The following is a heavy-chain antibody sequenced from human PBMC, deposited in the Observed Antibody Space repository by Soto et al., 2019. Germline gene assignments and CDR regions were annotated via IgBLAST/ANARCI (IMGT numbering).Heavy chain of an antibody. CDR2: ISGSGGST. D-gene: IGHD3-3*01. J-gene: IGHJ6*03. CDR3: AKADYDFWSGYPYIYYYYYYMDV. Sequence: GSLRLSCAASGFTFSNAWMNWVRQAPGKGLEWVSAISGSGGSTYYADSVKGRFTISRDNSKNTLYLQMNSLRAEDTAVYYCAKADYDFWSGYPYIYYYYYYMDVWGKGTTVTVSS. V-gene: IGHV3-23*01. CDR1: GFTFSNAW.